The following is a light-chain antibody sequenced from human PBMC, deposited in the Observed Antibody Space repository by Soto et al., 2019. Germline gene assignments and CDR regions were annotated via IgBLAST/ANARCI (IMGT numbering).Light chain of an antibody. J-gene: IGLJ2*01. CDR1: SSDVGGYNY. CDR3: SSYTSSTVV. V-gene: IGLV2-14*01. Sequence: QSALTQPASVSGSPGQSITISCTGTSSDVGGYNYVSWYQQHTGKAPKLMIYDVRNRPSGVSNRVSGYKSGNTASLTISGRQAEDEADYYCSSYTSSTVVFGGGTKLTVL. CDR2: DVR.